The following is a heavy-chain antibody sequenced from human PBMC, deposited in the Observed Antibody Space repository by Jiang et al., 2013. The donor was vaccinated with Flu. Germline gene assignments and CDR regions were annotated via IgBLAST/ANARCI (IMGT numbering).Heavy chain of an antibody. Sequence: EVQLVESGGGLVQPGGSLRLSCAASGFTFSSYAMSWVRQAPGKGLEWVSAISGSGGSTYYADSVKGRFTISRDNSKNTLYLQMNSLRAEDTAVYYCAKFVPTLSNPVYSSGPITPRDYWGQGTLVTVSS. CDR1: GFTFSSYA. CDR3: AKFVPTLSNPVYSSGPITPRDY. J-gene: IGHJ4*02. CDR2: ISGSGGST. D-gene: IGHD6-19*01. V-gene: IGHV3-23*04.